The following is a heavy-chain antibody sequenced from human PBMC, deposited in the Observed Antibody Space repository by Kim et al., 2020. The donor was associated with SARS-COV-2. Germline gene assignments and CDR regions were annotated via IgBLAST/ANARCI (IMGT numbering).Heavy chain of an antibody. V-gene: IGHV4-39*07. CDR1: GGSISSSSYY. CDR3: ARDPSSCDILTGYYLGGWSNGMDV. J-gene: IGHJ6*02. CDR2: IYYSGST. D-gene: IGHD3-9*01. Sequence: SETLSLTCTVSGGSISSSSYYWGWIRQPPGKGLEWIGSIYYSGSTYYNPSLKSRVTISVDTSKNQFSLKLSSVTAADTAVYYCARDPSSCDILTGYYLGGWSNGMDVWGQGTTVTVSS.